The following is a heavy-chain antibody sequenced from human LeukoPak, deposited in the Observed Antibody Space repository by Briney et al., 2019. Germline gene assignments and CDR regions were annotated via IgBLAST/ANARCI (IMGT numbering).Heavy chain of an antibody. CDR2: IYYDGSS. J-gene: IGHJ2*01. Sequence: SETLSLTCTVSGGSISPYYWSWIRQPPGKGLEWIGYIYYDGSSNYNPSLKSRVTTSVDTSKNQFSLKLTSVTTADTAVYYCAGHDQVDHRYFDLWGRGTLVTVSS. CDR1: GGSISPYY. CDR3: AGHDQVDHRYFDL. V-gene: IGHV4-59*01. D-gene: IGHD1-14*01.